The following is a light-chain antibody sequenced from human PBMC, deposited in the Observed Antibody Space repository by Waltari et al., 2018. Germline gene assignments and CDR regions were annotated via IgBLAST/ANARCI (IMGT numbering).Light chain of an antibody. Sequence: QSVLTQPPSVSGAPGQRVTISCTGSSSNIGAGSDVPWYQQLPGTAPKLLIPTNIKRPSGVHDRFSGYKSGTSASLAITGLQAEDEADYYCQSYDTSLSGPVVFGGGTKLTVL. CDR2: TNI. CDR1: SSNIGAGSD. CDR3: QSYDTSLSGPVV. J-gene: IGLJ2*01. V-gene: IGLV1-40*01.